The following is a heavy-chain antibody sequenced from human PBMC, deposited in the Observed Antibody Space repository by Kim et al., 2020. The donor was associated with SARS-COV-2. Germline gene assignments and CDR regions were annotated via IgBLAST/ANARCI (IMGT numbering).Heavy chain of an antibody. Sequence: ISYADSVKGRLTISRDNVKDSLYLQMNSLRDEDTALYYCARDSGTAGADDYWGQGTLVTVSS. J-gene: IGHJ4*02. CDR3: ARDSGTAGADDY. D-gene: IGHD6-13*01. CDR2: I. V-gene: IGHV3-48*02.